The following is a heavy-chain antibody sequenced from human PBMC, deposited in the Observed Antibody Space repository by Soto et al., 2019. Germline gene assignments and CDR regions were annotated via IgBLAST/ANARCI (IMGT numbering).Heavy chain of an antibody. V-gene: IGHV3-23*01. J-gene: IGHJ6*02. CDR1: GFTLSSYA. Sequence: GGSLRLSCAASGFTLSSYAMSWVRQAPGKGLEWVSAISGSGNRTFHADSVKGRFTISRDNAKNALYLQMNSLRVEDTAVYYCAKEVTSGSYSHYYYGLDVWVQGTMVTVSS. CDR2: ISGSGNRT. CDR3: AKEVTSGSYSHYYYGLDV. D-gene: IGHD1-26*01.